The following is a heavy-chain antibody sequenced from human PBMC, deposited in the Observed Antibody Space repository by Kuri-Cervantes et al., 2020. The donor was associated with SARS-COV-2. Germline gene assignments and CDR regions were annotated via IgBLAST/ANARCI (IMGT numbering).Heavy chain of an antibody. Sequence: ASVKVSCKASGYTLTSYYMHWVRQAPGQGLEWMGIINPSGGSTSYAQKFQGRVTMTTDTSTSTAYTELRSLRSDDTAVYYCARVLAGYGYYMDVWGKGTTVTVSS. D-gene: IGHD5-18*01. CDR3: ARVLAGYGYYMDV. CDR2: INPSGGST. CDR1: GYTLTSYY. J-gene: IGHJ6*03. V-gene: IGHV1-46*01.